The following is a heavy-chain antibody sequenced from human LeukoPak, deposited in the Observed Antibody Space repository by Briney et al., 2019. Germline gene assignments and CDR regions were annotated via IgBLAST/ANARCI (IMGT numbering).Heavy chain of an antibody. V-gene: IGHV3-30*04. CDR3: ARDRIAAAGTGDY. CDR2: ISYDGSNK. CDR1: GFTFSSYA. D-gene: IGHD6-13*01. J-gene: IGHJ4*02. Sequence: PGRSLRLSCAASGFTFSSYAMHWVRQAPGKGLEWVAVISYDGSNKYYADSVKGRFTISRDNSKSTLYLQMNSLRAEDTAVYYCARDRIAAAGTGDYWGQGTLVTVSS.